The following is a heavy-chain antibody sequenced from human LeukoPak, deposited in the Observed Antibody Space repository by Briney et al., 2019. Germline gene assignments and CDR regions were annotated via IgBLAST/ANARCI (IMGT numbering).Heavy chain of an antibody. V-gene: IGHV4-34*01. CDR2: INHSGST. Sequence: SETLSLTCAVYGGSFSGYYWSWLRQPPGKGLEWIGEINHSGSTNYNPSLKSRVTISVDTSKNQFSLKLSSVTAADTAVYYCARGSIKRYFDWSEGMDVWGQGTTVTVSS. CDR1: GGSFSGYY. CDR3: ARGSIKRYFDWSEGMDV. J-gene: IGHJ6*02. D-gene: IGHD3-9*01.